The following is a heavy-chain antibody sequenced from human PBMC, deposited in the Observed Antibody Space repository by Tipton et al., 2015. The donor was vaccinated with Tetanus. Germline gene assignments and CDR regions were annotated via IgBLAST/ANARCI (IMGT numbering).Heavy chain of an antibody. CDR2: INSDGSST. D-gene: IGHD6-19*01. V-gene: IGHV3-74*01. J-gene: IGHJ3*02. Sequence: SLRLSCAASGFTFSHYWMHWVRQAPGKGLVWVSRINSDGSSTSYADSVKGRFTISRDNAKNTLSLQMNSLRAEDTAVYYCARMYDSGWYPLNGLDIWGQGTMVTVSS. CDR1: GFTFSHYW. CDR3: ARMYDSGWYPLNGLDI.